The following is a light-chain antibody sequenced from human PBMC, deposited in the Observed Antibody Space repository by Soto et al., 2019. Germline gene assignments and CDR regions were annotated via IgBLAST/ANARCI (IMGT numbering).Light chain of an antibody. J-gene: IGLJ2*01. CDR1: SGNIASNY. Sequence: NFMLTQPHSVSESPGKTVTISCARSSGNIASNYVQWYQQRPGSAPTIVIYEDDQRPSGVPDRFSGSIDSSSNSASLTISGLRTEDEADYYCQSYDSNNWIFGGGTQLTVL. CDR2: EDD. CDR3: QSYDSNNWI. V-gene: IGLV6-57*04.